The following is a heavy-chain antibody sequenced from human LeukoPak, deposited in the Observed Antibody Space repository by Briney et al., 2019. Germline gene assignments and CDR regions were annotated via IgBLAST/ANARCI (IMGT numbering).Heavy chain of an antibody. D-gene: IGHD5-24*01. J-gene: IGHJ4*02. CDR2: IKQDGSEK. CDR1: GFTFSSYW. Sequence: GSLRLSCAASGFTFSSYWMSWVRQAPGKGLEWVANIKQDGSEKYYVDSVKGRFTISRDNAKNSLYLQMNSLRAEDTAVYYCARDSVARWLQLSDGYWGQGTLVTVSS. V-gene: IGHV3-7*01. CDR3: ARDSVARWLQLSDGY.